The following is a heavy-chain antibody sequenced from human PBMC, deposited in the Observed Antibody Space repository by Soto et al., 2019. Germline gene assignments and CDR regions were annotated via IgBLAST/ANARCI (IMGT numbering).Heavy chain of an antibody. J-gene: IGHJ5*02. CDR2: IYYSGST. CDR1: GGSISSSSYY. Sequence: QLQLQESGPGLVKPSETLSLTCTVSGGSISSSSYYWGWILQPPGQGLEWIGSIYYSGSTYYNPSLKSRVTLPVDSSKNQFSLKLCDVTAADTAVYYCARQNIVVVPVAITWFDPFGQGTLVTVSS. D-gene: IGHD2-2*01. V-gene: IGHV4-39*01. CDR3: ARQNIVVVPVAITWFDP.